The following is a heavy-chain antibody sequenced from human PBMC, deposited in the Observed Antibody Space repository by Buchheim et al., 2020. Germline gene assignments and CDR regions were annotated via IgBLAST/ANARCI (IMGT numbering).Heavy chain of an antibody. J-gene: IGHJ4*02. V-gene: IGHV5-51*01. CDR1: GYSFPSYW. CDR2: IYPDDSDN. D-gene: IGHD4-23*01. Sequence: EVHLVQSGAEVKKPGESLRISCKGSGYSFPSYWIGWVRQMPGKGLEWMGIIYPDDSDNRYSPSFQGPVTISADKSTTTTYLQWSSLKASDSAMYYCARQQRWATTVVALDYWGQGTL. CDR3: ARQQRWATTVVALDY.